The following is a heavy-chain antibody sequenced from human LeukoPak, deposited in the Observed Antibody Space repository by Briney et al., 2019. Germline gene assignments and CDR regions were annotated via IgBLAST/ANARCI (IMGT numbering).Heavy chain of an antibody. CDR2: IIPIFGTA. CDR1: GGTFSSYA. Sequence: GASVKVSCKASGGTFSSYAISWVRQAPGQGLEWMGGIIPIFGTANYAQKFQGRVTITAVESTSTAYMELSSLRSEDTAVYYCATRPEYNWNDGSAFDIWGQGTMVTVSS. J-gene: IGHJ3*02. CDR3: ATRPEYNWNDGSAFDI. D-gene: IGHD1-20*01. V-gene: IGHV1-69*13.